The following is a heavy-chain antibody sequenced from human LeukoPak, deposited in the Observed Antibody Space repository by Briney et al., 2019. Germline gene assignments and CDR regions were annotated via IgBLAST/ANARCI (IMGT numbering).Heavy chain of an antibody. V-gene: IGHV1-69*04. CDR1: GCTFSSSA. CDR2: IIPVLNIT. J-gene: IGHJ6*02. D-gene: IGHD1-14*01. CDR3: ARGQSLTTATPFGLDV. Sequence: SVKVSCKTSGCTFSSSAITWVRQAPGQGLEWMGRIIPVLNITTYAQKFQGSVTITADTSTCTVYMEFSSLRAEETADYYCARGQSLTTATPFGLDVWGQGTTVIVSS.